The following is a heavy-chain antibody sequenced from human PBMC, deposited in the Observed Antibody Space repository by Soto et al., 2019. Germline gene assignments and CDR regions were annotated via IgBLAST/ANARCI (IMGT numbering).Heavy chain of an antibody. D-gene: IGHD3-10*01. CDR2: ISYDGSNK. V-gene: IGHV3-30*18. CDR1: RFTFSSYG. Sequence: QVQLVESGGGVVQPGRSLRLSCAASRFTFSSYGMHWVRQAPGKGLEWVAVISYDGSNKYYADSVKGRFTISRDNSKNTLYLQMNSLRAEDTAVYYCAKPLWFGELPQILDYWGQGTLVTVSS. CDR3: AKPLWFGELPQILDY. J-gene: IGHJ4*02.